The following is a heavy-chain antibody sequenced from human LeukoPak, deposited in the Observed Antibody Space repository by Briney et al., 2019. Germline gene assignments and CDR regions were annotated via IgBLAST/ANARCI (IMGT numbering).Heavy chain of an antibody. Sequence: ASVKVSCKASGYTFTGYYMHWVRQAPGQGLEWMGWINPNSGGTNYAQKFQGRVTMTRDTSISTAYMELSRLRSDDTAVYYCARDPIAANCFDPWGQGTLVTVSS. J-gene: IGHJ5*02. D-gene: IGHD6-6*01. CDR1: GYTFTGYY. V-gene: IGHV1-2*02. CDR2: INPNSGGT. CDR3: ARDPIAANCFDP.